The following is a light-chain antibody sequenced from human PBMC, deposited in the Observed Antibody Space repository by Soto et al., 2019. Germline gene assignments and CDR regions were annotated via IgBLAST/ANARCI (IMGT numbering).Light chain of an antibody. CDR2: DAS. CDR3: QQYDNLTRT. J-gene: IGKJ4*01. V-gene: IGKV1-33*01. Sequence: IQMTQPPSSLSASVGDRLTITCQASQDISKYLNWYQQKPGKAPKXXIYDASNLETGVPSRFSGSGSGTDGTFTISSLQKEDSATYDCQQYDNLTRTFGGGTKVDIK. CDR1: QDISKY.